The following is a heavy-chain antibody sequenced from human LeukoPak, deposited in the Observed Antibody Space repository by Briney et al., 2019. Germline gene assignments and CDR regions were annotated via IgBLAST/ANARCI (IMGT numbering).Heavy chain of an antibody. CDR2: IKQDGSEK. D-gene: IGHD3-10*01. CDR3: ARSNREELWFGDNWFDP. CDR1: GFTFSSRDW. Sequence: GGSLRLSCVASGFTFSSRDWMTWVRQAPGKGLKWVANIKQDGSEKNYVDSVKGRFTISRDNSKDTLYLQMNSLRAEDTAVYYCARSNREELWFGDNWFDPWGQGTLVTVSS. J-gene: IGHJ5*02. V-gene: IGHV3-7*03.